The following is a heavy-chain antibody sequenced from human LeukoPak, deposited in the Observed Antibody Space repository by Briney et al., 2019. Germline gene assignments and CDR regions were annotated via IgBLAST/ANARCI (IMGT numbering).Heavy chain of an antibody. CDR3: ARASYSGYDNVFDY. V-gene: IGHV3-21*01. D-gene: IGHD5-12*01. J-gene: IGHJ4*02. CDR2: ISSSSSYI. CDR1: GFTFSSYS. Sequence: GGSLRLSCAASGFTFSSYSMNWVRQAPGKGLEWVSSISSSSSYIYYADSVKGRFTISRDNAKNSLYLQMNSLRAEDTAVYYCARASYSGYDNVFDYWGQGTLVTVSS.